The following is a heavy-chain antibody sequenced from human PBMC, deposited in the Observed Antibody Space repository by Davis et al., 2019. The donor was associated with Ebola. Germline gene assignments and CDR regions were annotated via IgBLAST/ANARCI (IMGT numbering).Heavy chain of an antibody. CDR1: GGSISSGGYY. CDR2: IYYSGST. D-gene: IGHD2-2*01. Sequence: MPSETLSLTCTVSGGSISSGGYYWSWIRQHPGKGLEWIGYIYYSGSTYYNPSLKSRLTISVDTSKNQFSLKLSSVTAADTAVYYCARDLGYCTSTSCSMGWFDPWGQGTLVTVSS. V-gene: IGHV4-31*03. J-gene: IGHJ5*02. CDR3: ARDLGYCTSTSCSMGWFDP.